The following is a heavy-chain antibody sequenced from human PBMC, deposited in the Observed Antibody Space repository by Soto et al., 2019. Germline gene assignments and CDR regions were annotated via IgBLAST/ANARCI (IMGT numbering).Heavy chain of an antibody. J-gene: IGHJ3*02. CDR3: ARHAGDDAFDI. D-gene: IGHD3-16*01. CDR1: GYSISSGYY. CDR2: IYHSGST. V-gene: IGHV4-38-2*01. Sequence: SETLSLTCAVSGYSISSGYYWCWIRQPPGKGLEWIGSIYHSGSTYYNPSLKSRVTISVDTSKNQFSLKLSSVTAADTAVYYCARHAGDDAFDIWGQGTMVTVSS.